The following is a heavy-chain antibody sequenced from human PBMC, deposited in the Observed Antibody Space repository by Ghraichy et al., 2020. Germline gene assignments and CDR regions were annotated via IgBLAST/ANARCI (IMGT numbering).Heavy chain of an antibody. J-gene: IGHJ4*02. CDR2: INHSGST. V-gene: IGHV4-34*01. Sequence: SQTLSLTCAVYGGSFSGYYWSWIRQPPGKGLEWIGEINHSGSTNYNPSLKSRVTISVDTSKNQFSLKLSSVTAADTAVYYCARGRANWNDVGVRYWGQGTLVTVSS. CDR3: ARGRANWNDVGVRY. CDR1: GGSFSGYY. D-gene: IGHD1-20*01.